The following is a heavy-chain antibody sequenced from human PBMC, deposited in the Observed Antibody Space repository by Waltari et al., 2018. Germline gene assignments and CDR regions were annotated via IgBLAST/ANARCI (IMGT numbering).Heavy chain of an antibody. J-gene: IGHJ3*01. CDR1: GGSISSSSYY. V-gene: IGHV4-39*07. Sequence: QLQLQESGPGLVKPSETLSLTCTVSGGSISSSSYYWGWIRQPPGKGLEWIGSIYYSGSTYYMPSLKSRVTIAVDTSKNQCSLKLSSVTAADTAVYYCARGMASWGQGTMGTVSS. CDR3: ARGMAS. CDR2: IYYSGST. D-gene: IGHD2-8*01.